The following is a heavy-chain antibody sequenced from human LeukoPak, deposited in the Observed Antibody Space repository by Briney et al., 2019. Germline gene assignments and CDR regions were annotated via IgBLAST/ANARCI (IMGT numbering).Heavy chain of an antibody. CDR2: ISYDGSNK. CDR3: GKAGVVVTAG. D-gene: IGHD2-2*01. CDR1: GFTFSSYG. Sequence: TGGSLRLSCAASGFTFSSYGMHWVRQAPGKGLEWVAVISYDGSNKYYADSVKGRFTISRDNSKNTLYLQMNSLRAEDTAVYYWGKAGVVVTAGWGQGTLVTVSS. J-gene: IGHJ4*02. V-gene: IGHV3-30*18.